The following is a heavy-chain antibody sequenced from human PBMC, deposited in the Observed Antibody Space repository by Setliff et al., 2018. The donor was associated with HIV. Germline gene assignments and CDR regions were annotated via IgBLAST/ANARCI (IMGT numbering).Heavy chain of an antibody. V-gene: IGHV4-4*07. Sequence: SETLSLTCTVSSGSITGHYWSWIRQPAGKGLEWIGRIYTSGSTKYNPSLKSRVTISVDTSKNQFSLKVSSVTAADTAVYYCARLANGDIVATVDYFDYWGQGTLVTVSS. CDR2: IYTSGST. CDR3: ARLANGDIVATVDYFDY. J-gene: IGHJ4*02. D-gene: IGHD5-12*01. CDR1: SGSITGHY.